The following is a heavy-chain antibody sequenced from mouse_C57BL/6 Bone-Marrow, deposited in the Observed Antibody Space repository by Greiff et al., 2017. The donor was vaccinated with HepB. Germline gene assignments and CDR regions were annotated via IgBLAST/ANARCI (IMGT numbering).Heavy chain of an antibody. CDR1: GYTFTSYW. J-gene: IGHJ4*01. CDR3: ARLYDDGGSYAMDY. Sequence: QVQLKQPGAELVRPGSSVKLSCKASGYTFTSYWMHWVKQRPIQGLEWIGNIDPSDSETHYNQKFKDKATLTVDKSSSTAYMQLSSLTSEDSAVYYCARLYDDGGSYAMDYWGQGTSVTVSS. D-gene: IGHD2-14*01. V-gene: IGHV1-52*01. CDR2: IDPSDSET.